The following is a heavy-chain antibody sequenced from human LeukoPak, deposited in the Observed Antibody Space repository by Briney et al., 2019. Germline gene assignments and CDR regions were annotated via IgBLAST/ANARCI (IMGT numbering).Heavy chain of an antibody. D-gene: IGHD5-18*01. J-gene: IGHJ4*02. CDR1: GGTFSSYA. CDR2: IIPIFGTA. Sequence: SVKVSCKASGGTFSSYAISWVQQAPGQGLEWMGGIIPIFGTANYAQKFQGRVTITADESTSTAYMELSSLRSEDTAVYYCARDRVDTAMVKGFDYWGQGTLVTVSS. V-gene: IGHV1-69*13. CDR3: ARDRVDTAMVKGFDY.